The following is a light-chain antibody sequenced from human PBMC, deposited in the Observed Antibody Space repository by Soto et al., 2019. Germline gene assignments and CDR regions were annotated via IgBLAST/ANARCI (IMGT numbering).Light chain of an antibody. CDR3: QQLNAYPLT. V-gene: IGKV1-9*01. CDR2: GAS. CDR1: QGTSRY. J-gene: IGKJ5*01. Sequence: DIQLTQSPSFLAASVGGKLNITFQASQGTSRYLAWFQQKPGRAPKILSYGASTLQSGVPARFRGSGSGTEFTLTISNLQPEDFETYYCQQLNAYPLTFGQGTRLEIK.